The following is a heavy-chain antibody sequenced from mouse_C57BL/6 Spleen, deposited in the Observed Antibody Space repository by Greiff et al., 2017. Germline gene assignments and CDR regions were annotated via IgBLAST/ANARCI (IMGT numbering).Heavy chain of an antibody. CDR1: GYSITSGYY. CDR3: ARGMGYGSSYGWYFDV. V-gene: IGHV3-6*01. D-gene: IGHD1-1*01. Sequence: EVKLQQSGPGLVKPSQSLSLTCSVTGYSITSGYYWNWIRQFPGNKLEWMGYISYDGSNNYNPSLKNRISITRDTSKNQFFLKLNSVTTEDTATYYCARGMGYGSSYGWYFDVWGTGTTVTVSS. CDR2: ISYDGSN. J-gene: IGHJ1*03.